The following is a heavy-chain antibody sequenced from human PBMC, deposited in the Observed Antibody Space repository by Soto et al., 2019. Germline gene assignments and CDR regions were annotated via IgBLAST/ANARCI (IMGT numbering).Heavy chain of an antibody. CDR1: GGSVSSGSYY. Sequence: SETLSLTCTVSGGSVSSGSYYWSWIRQPPGKGLEWIGYIYYSGSTHYNPSLKSRVTISVDRSKNQFSLKLSSVTAADTAVYYCARAMTTVTTIDYWGQGTLVTVSS. CDR2: IYYSGST. D-gene: IGHD4-17*01. V-gene: IGHV4-61*01. CDR3: ARAMTTVTTIDY. J-gene: IGHJ4*02.